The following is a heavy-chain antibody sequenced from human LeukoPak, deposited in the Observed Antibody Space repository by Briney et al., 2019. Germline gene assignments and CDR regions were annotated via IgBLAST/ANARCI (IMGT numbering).Heavy chain of an antibody. V-gene: IGHV3-15*01. CDR3: TTDSQGIAVALDY. CDR2: IKSKTDGGTT. J-gene: IGHJ4*02. D-gene: IGHD6-19*01. CDR1: GFTFSNAW. Sequence: PGGSLRLSCAASGFTFSNAWMSWVRQAPGKGLEWVGRIKSKTDGGTTDYAAPVKGGFTISRDDSKNTLYLQMNSLKTEDTAVYCCTTDSQGIAVALDYWGQGTLVTVSS.